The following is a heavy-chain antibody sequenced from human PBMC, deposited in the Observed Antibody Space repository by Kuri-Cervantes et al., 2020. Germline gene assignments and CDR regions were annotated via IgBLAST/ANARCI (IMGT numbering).Heavy chain of an antibody. Sequence: ASVKVSCKASGYTFTGYYMHWVRQAPGQGLEWKGWINPNSGGTNYAQKFQGRVTMTRDTSISTAYMELSRLRSDDTAVYYCARVCSTSCSDAFDIWGQGTMVTVSS. CDR2: INPNSGGT. V-gene: IGHV1-2*02. CDR3: ARVCSTSCSDAFDI. D-gene: IGHD2-2*01. CDR1: GYTFTGYY. J-gene: IGHJ3*02.